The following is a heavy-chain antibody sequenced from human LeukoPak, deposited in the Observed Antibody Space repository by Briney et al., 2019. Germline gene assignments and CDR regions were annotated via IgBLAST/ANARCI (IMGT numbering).Heavy chain of an antibody. CDR1: GGSISSGSNY. D-gene: IGHD4-17*01. CDR3: ARKNDCGDSYYMDV. V-gene: IGHV4-31*03. J-gene: IGHJ6*03. CDR2: IHNTGRT. Sequence: SQTLSLTCTVSGGSISSGSNYWGSIPPQPGKGLVWIGYIHNTGRTDHNPCLKSRVIISVDTSKNRFSLRLSSVTAADTALYYCARKNDCGDSYYMDVWGKGTTVTVSS.